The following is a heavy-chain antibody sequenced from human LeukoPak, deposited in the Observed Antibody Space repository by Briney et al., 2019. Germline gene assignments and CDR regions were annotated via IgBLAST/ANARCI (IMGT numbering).Heavy chain of an antibody. D-gene: IGHD2-2*01. CDR2: IYYSGST. CDR3: ASGIGYCSSTSCYAPYYYYGMDL. CDR1: GGSISSYY. V-gene: IGHV4-59*01. J-gene: IGHJ6*02. Sequence: SETLSLTCTVSGGSISSYYWSWIRQPPGKGLEWIGYIYYSGSTNYNPSLKSRVTISVDTSKNQFSLKLSSVTAADTAVYYCASGIGYCSSTSCYAPYYYYGMDLWGQGTTVTVSS.